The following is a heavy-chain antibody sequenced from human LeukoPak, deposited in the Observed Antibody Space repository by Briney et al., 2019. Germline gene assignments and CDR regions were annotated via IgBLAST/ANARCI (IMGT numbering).Heavy chain of an antibody. J-gene: IGHJ4*02. CDR3: AKNDYGDYLPGDY. V-gene: IGHV3-30*02. CDR1: GFTFSSYG. CDR2: IRYDGSNK. D-gene: IGHD4-17*01. Sequence: PGGSLRLSCAASGFTFSSYGMHWVRQAPGKGLEGVAFIRYDGSNKYYVDSVKGRFTISRDNSKNTLYLQMNSLRAEDTAVYYCAKNDYGDYLPGDYWGQGTLVTVSS.